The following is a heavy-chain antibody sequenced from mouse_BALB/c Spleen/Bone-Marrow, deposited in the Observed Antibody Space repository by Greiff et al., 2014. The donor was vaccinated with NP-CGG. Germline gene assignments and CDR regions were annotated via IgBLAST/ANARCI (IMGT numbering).Heavy chain of an antibody. J-gene: IGHJ1*01. CDR2: IAPGSGST. CDR3: XXERYGYDXXXXDV. Sequence: DLVKPGASVKLSCKASGYTFTIYWINWIKQRPGQGLEWIGRIAPGSGSTYYNEMXKGKTTLTVDTXSSTAYIQLSSLSSEDSXVYXCXXERYGYDXXXXDVWGAGTTVTVSS. V-gene: IGHV1S41*01. D-gene: IGHD2-2*01. CDR1: GYTFTIYW.